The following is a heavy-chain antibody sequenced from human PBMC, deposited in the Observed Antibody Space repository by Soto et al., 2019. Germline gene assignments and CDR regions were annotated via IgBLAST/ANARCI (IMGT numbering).Heavy chain of an antibody. CDR3: ARVATTVTTWRSNWFDP. V-gene: IGHV1-18*01. J-gene: IGHJ5*02. CDR1: GYTFTRYG. CDR2: ISAYNGNT. Sequence: QVQLVQSGAEVKKPGASVKVSCKASGYTFTRYGISWVRQAPGQGLEWMGWISAYNGNTNYAQKLQGRVTMTTDTSTSTAYMELRSLRSDDTAVYYCARVATTVTTWRSNWFDPWGQGTLVTVSS. D-gene: IGHD4-17*01.